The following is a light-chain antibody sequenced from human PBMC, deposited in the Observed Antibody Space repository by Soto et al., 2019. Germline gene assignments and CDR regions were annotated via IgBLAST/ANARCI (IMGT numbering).Light chain of an antibody. CDR3: VLYMKGDIIV. CDR2: SGD. CDR1: SGSVSSRYY. V-gene: IGLV8-61*01. J-gene: IGLJ2*01. Sequence: QTVVTQEASLSVSPGGTVTLTCGLTSGSVSSRYYPSWYRQDPGKTPRTLIYSGDIRSSGVPDRFSGSILGSKDALTITGAQADDESVYYCVLYMKGDIIVFGGGTKVTVL.